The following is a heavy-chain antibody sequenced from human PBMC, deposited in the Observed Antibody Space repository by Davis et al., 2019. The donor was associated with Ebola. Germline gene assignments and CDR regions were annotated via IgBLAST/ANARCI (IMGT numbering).Heavy chain of an antibody. V-gene: IGHV5-51*01. CDR1: GNSFNSHW. Sequence: KVSCKDSGNSFNSHWIGWVRQLPGKGLEWMGVIFTGDSDTRYSPSFRGQVTISADNSIKTAFLHWSSLKASDTAIYYCASLRRTITGMDDAFDIWGQGTMVTVSS. D-gene: IGHD2-8*02. CDR3: ASLRRTITGMDDAFDI. J-gene: IGHJ3*02. CDR2: IFTGDSDT.